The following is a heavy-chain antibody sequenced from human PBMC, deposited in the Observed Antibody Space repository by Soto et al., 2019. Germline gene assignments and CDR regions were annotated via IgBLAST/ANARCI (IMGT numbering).Heavy chain of an antibody. Sequence: GGSLRLSCAASGFTFSSYGMHWVRQAPGKGLEWVALIWYDGGNKYCADSVKGRFTISRDNSKNTLYLQMNSLRAEDTAVYYCARDLRITMLRGPSPGYWGQGTLVTVSS. CDR1: GFTFSSYG. V-gene: IGHV3-33*01. D-gene: IGHD3-10*01. CDR3: ARDLRITMLRGPSPGY. CDR2: IWYDGGNK. J-gene: IGHJ4*02.